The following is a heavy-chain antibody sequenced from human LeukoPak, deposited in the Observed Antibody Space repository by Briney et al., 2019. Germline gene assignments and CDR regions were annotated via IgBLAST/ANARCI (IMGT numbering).Heavy chain of an antibody. Sequence: GGSLRLSCAASGFTFSSYSMNWVRQAPGKGLEWVSSICSSSSYIYYADSVKGRFTISRDNAKNSLYLQMNSLRAEDTAVYYCARDMTTVTTGDYWGRGTLVTVSS. CDR1: GFTFSSYS. J-gene: IGHJ4*02. D-gene: IGHD4-17*01. CDR3: ARDMTTVTTGDY. V-gene: IGHV3-21*01. CDR2: ICSSSSYI.